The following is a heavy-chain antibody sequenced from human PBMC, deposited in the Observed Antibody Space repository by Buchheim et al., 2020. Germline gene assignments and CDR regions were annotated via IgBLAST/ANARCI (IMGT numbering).Heavy chain of an antibody. CDR2: INPDSGYT. V-gene: IGHV1-46*01. CDR3: ARAQPTTPHLEY. D-gene: IGHD1-7*01. Sequence: QVQLVQSGAEVKKPGASVRVSCKASGYTVANYYMHWVRQAPGQGLEWMGVINPDSGYTTYARQLQGRVTLTRDPSTSTVYMELSSLRSEDTAFYYCARAQPTTPHLEYWGQGTL. J-gene: IGHJ4*02. CDR1: GYTVANYY.